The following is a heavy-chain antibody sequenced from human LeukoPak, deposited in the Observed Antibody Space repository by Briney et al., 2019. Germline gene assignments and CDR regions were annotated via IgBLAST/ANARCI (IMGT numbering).Heavy chain of an antibody. Sequence: ASVKVSCKVSGYTLTELPMHWVRQAPGKGLEWMGGFDPEDGETIYAQKFQGRVTMTEDTSTDTAYMELSSLRSEDTAVYYCATTTPRSSWQLDYWGQGTLVTVSS. CDR1: GYTLTELP. CDR3: ATTTPRSSWQLDY. J-gene: IGHJ4*02. V-gene: IGHV1-24*01. CDR2: FDPEDGET. D-gene: IGHD6-13*01.